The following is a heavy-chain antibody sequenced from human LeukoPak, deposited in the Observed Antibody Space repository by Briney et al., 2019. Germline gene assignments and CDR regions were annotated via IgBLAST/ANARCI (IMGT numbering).Heavy chain of an antibody. CDR2: SKYDGTTT. CDR1: GFTLSAYW. D-gene: IGHD5-24*01. J-gene: IGHJ4*02. V-gene: IGHV3-74*03. Sequence: GGSLRLSCTASGFTLSAYWMSWVRQAPGKGLVWVARSKYDGTTTTYADSVKGRFTISRDNVKKSLYLEMNSLRVEDTAVYYCARGRWSDYWGQGTQVTVSS. CDR3: ARGRWSDY.